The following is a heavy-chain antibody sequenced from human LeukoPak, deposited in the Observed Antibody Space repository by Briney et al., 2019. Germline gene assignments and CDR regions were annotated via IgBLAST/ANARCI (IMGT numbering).Heavy chain of an antibody. CDR2: ITGSGGSA. V-gene: IGHV3-23*01. J-gene: IGHJ5*02. CDR1: GFSFSSYA. D-gene: IGHD3-22*01. CDR3: AKDRGNCDSSGYYH. Sequence: GGSLRLSCAASGFSFSSYAMSWVRQAPGKGLEWVSGITGSGGSANYADSVKGRFTISRDNSKNTLYLQMNSLRAEDTAVYYCAKDRGNCDSSGYYHWGQGTLVAVSS.